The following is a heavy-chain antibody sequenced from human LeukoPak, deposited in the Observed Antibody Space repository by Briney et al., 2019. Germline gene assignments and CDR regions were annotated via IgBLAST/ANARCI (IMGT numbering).Heavy chain of an antibody. D-gene: IGHD6-13*01. CDR2: ISYDGSNK. V-gene: IGHV3-30*18. Sequence: PGGSLRLSCAASGFTFSSYGMHWVRQAPGKGLEWVAVISYDGSNKYYADSVKGRFTISRDNSKNTLYLQMNSLRAEDTAVYYCAKVPNSSSWYSLSDYYYVMDVWGQVPTVTVSS. CDR1: GFTFSSYG. J-gene: IGHJ6*02. CDR3: AKVPNSSSWYSLSDYYYVMDV.